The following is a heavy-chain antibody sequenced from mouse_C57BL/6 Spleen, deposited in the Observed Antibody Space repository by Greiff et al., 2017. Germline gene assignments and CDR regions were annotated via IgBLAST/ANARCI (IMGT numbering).Heavy chain of an antibody. CDR1: GFTFSDYG. D-gene: IGHD2-4*01. Sequence: EVQLVESGGGLVKPGGSLKLSCAASGFTFSDYGMHWVRQAPEKGLEWVAYISSGSSTIYYADTVKGRFTISRDNAKNTLFLQMTSLRSEDTAMYYCARPRDYGGGWYFDVWGTGTTVTVSS. V-gene: IGHV5-17*01. J-gene: IGHJ1*03. CDR3: ARPRDYGGGWYFDV. CDR2: ISSGSSTI.